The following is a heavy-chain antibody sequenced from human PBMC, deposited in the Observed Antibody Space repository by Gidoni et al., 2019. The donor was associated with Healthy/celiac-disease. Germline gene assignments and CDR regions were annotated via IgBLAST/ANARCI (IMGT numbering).Heavy chain of an antibody. D-gene: IGHD2-2*01. Sequence: EVQLVESGGGLVKPGGSLRLSCAASGFPFSNAWMRWVRQAPGKGLEWVGRIKSKTDGGTTDYAAPVKGRFTISRDDSKNTLYLQMNSLKTEDTAVYYCTTDRCSSTSCPTQPYYYYGMDVWGQGTTVTVSS. CDR2: IKSKTDGGTT. CDR1: GFPFSNAW. J-gene: IGHJ6*02. CDR3: TTDRCSSTSCPTQPYYYYGMDV. V-gene: IGHV3-15*01.